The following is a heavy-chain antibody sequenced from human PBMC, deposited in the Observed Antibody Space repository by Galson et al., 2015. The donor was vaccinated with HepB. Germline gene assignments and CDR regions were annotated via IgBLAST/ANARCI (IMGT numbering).Heavy chain of an antibody. J-gene: IGHJ6*02. Sequence: VKVSCKASGYTFTDYYMHWVRQAPGQGLEWMGRINPNSGGTDYAQKFQGRVTMTRDTSISTAYMELSSLRSDDTAVYYCARQTTTTVIYHGMDVWGQGTTVTVS. D-gene: IGHD4-11*01. CDR1: GYTFTDYY. CDR3: ARQTTTTVIYHGMDV. CDR2: INPNSGGT. V-gene: IGHV1-2*06.